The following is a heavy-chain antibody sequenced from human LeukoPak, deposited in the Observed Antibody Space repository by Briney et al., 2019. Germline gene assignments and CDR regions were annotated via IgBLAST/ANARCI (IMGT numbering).Heavy chain of an antibody. D-gene: IGHD2-2*01. J-gene: IGHJ3*02. CDR2: IYTSGST. CDR3: AREGGRGVPAAISAFDI. V-gene: IGHV4-4*07. Sequence: PSETLSLTCTVSGGSISSYYWSWIRQPAGKGLEWIGRIYTSGSTNYNPSLKSRVTMSVDTSKNQFSLKLSSVTAADTAVYYCAREGGRGVPAAISAFDIWGQGTMVTVSS. CDR1: GGSISSYY.